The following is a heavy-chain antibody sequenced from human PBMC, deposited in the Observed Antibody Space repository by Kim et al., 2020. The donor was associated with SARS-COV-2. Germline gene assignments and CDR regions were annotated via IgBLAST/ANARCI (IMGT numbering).Heavy chain of an antibody. J-gene: IGHJ4*02. D-gene: IGHD6-13*01. V-gene: IGHV4-31*02. CDR2: T. Sequence: TYYNPSLKSRVTISVDTSKNPFSLKLSSVTAADTAVYYCARSRQQLDLGYWGQGTLVTVSS. CDR3: ARSRQQLDLGY.